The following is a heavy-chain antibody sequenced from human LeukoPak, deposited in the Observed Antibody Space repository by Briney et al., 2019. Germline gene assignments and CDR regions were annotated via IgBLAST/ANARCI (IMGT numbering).Heavy chain of an antibody. D-gene: IGHD1-26*01. CDR2: ISSSGDTI. Sequence: PGGSLRLSCAASGFTFSGYEMNWVRQAQGKGREWVSYISSSGDTIFYADSVKGRFTISRDNAKNSLYLQMDSLRVEDTAVYYCARVTGGNYYYFDYWGQGTLATVSS. CDR3: ARVTGGNYYYFDY. J-gene: IGHJ4*02. CDR1: GFTFSGYE. V-gene: IGHV3-48*03.